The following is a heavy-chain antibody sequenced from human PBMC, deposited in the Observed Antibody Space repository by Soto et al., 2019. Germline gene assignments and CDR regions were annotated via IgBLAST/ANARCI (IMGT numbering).Heavy chain of an antibody. Sequence: PSETLSLTCAVYGGSFSGYYWSWIRQPPGKGLEWIGEINHSGSTNYNPSLKSRVTISVDTSKNQFSLKLSSVTAADTAVYYCARVYRRNVRQNPYFDYWGQGTLVTVSS. CDR2: INHSGST. D-gene: IGHD1-1*01. V-gene: IGHV4-34*01. CDR3: ARVYRRNVRQNPYFDY. CDR1: GGSFSGYY. J-gene: IGHJ4*02.